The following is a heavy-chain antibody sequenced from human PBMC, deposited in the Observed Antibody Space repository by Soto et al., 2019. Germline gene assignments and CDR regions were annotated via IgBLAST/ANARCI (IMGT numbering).Heavy chain of an antibody. CDR2: ISWNSGSI. J-gene: IGHJ4*02. CDR1: GFTFDDYA. V-gene: IGHV3-9*01. Sequence: EVQLVESGGGLVQPGRSLRLSCAASGFTFDDYAMHWVRQAPGKGLEWVSGISWNSGSIGYADSVKGRFTISRDNAKNSLYLQMNSLRAEDTALYYCAKDSGGSGSYRGGRDFDYWGQGTLVTVSS. D-gene: IGHD3-10*01. CDR3: AKDSGGSGSYRGGRDFDY.